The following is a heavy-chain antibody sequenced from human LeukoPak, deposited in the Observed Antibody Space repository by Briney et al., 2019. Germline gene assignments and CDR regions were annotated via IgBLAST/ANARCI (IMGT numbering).Heavy chain of an antibody. CDR2: IYTSGST. CDR3: ARDSVAAAGVDL. Sequence: QPSETLSLTCTVSGGSISSGSYYWSWIRQPAGKGLEWIGRIYTSGSTNYNPSLKSRVTISVDTSKNQFSLKLSSVTAADTAVYYCARDSVAAAGVDLWGQGTLVTVSS. D-gene: IGHD6-13*01. J-gene: IGHJ5*02. CDR1: GGSISSGSYY. V-gene: IGHV4-61*02.